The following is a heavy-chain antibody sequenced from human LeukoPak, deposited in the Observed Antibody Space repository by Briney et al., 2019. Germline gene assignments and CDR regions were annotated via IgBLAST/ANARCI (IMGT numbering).Heavy chain of an antibody. D-gene: IGHD3-22*01. CDR3: ARGENYYDSSGYTPNFDY. CDR2: ISSSGSTI. V-gene: IGHV3-48*03. J-gene: IGHJ4*02. Sequence: GGSLRLSCAASGFTFSSYEMNWVRQAPGKGLEWVSYISSSGSTIYYADSVKGRFTISRDNAKNSLYLQMNSLRAEDTAVYYCARGENYYDSSGYTPNFDYWGQGTLATVSS. CDR1: GFTFSSYE.